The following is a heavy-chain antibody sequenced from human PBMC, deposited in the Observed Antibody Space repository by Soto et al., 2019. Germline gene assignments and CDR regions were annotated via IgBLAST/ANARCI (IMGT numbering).Heavy chain of an antibody. CDR2: IYYSGST. V-gene: IGHV4-59*01. CDR3: AREHGADY. J-gene: IGHJ4*02. D-gene: IGHD4-17*01. CDR1: CGPISSYY. Sequence: SETLSLTCTVSCGPISSYYWSWIRQPPGKGLEWIGYIYYSGSTNYNPSLKSRVTISVDTSKNQFSLKLSSVTAADTAVYYCAREHGADYWGQGTLVTVSS.